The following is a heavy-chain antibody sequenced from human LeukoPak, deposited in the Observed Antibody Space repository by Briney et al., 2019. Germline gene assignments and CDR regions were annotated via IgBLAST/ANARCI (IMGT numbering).Heavy chain of an antibody. CDR3: ARGGADYYYYYMAV. D-gene: IGHD3-16*01. J-gene: IGHJ6*03. CDR2: ISSYNGNT. V-gene: IGHV1-18*01. CDR1: GYTFTSYG. Sequence: ASVKVSCKASGYTFTSYGISWVRQAPGQGLEWMGWISSYNGNTNYAQKLQGRVTMTTDTSTSTAYMELRSLRSDDTAVYYCARGGADYYYYYMAVWGKGTTVTVSS.